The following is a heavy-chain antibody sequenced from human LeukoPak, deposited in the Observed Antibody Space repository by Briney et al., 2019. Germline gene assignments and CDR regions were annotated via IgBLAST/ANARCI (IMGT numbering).Heavy chain of an antibody. CDR2: INRDGSDK. V-gene: IGHV3-7*04. CDR3: ARWSVGFDY. J-gene: IGHJ4*02. CDR1: GFIFSSYW. D-gene: IGHD1-26*01. Sequence: PGGSLRLSCAASGFIFSSYWMTWVRQPAGKGLEWVANINRDGSDKYYVDSVEGRFTISRDSAKNSLFLQMNSLRAEDTAVYYCARWSVGFDYWGQGTLVTVSS.